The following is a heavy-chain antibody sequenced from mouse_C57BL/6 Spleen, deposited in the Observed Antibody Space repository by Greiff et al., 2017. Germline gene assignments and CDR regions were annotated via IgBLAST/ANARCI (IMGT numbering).Heavy chain of an antibody. Sequence: QVQLQQPGAELVKPGASVKLSCKASGYTFTSYWMQWVKQRPGQGLEWIGEIDPSDSYTHYNQKFKGKATLTVDKYSSTAYMQLSSLTSEDSAVYYCARVVAIYYAMDYWGQGTSVTGSS. J-gene: IGHJ4*01. CDR2: IDPSDSYT. CDR3: ARVVAIYYAMDY. V-gene: IGHV1-50*01. D-gene: IGHD1-1*01. CDR1: GYTFTSYW.